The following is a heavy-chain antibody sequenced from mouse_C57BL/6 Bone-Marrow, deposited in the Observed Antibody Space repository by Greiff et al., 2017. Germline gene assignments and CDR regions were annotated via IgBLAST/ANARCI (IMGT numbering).Heavy chain of an antibody. V-gene: IGHV14-2*01. CDR1: GFNIKDYY. CDR3: ARSGYGRGDY. Sequence: EVQLQQSGAELVKPGASVKLSCTASGFNIKDYYMHWVKQRTEQGLEWIGRIDPEDGETKYAPTFQGKATITADTSSNTAYLQLSSLTSEDTAVYYCARSGYGRGDYWGQGTTLTVSS. CDR2: IDPEDGET. J-gene: IGHJ2*01. D-gene: IGHD1-1*01.